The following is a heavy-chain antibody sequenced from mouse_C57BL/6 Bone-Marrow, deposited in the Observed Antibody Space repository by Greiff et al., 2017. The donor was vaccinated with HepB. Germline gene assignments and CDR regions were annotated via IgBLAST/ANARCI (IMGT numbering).Heavy chain of an antibody. V-gene: IGHV1-64*01. CDR3: AREKNDYGSSFWFAY. D-gene: IGHD1-1*01. J-gene: IGHJ3*01. Sequence: VQLQQPGAELVKPGASVKLSCKASGYTFPSYWMHWVKQRPGQGLEWIGMIHPNSGSTNYNEKFKSKATLTVDKSSSTAYMQLSSLTAEDSAVYDCAREKNDYGSSFWFAYWGQGTLVTVSA. CDR1: GYTFPSYW. CDR2: IHPNSGST.